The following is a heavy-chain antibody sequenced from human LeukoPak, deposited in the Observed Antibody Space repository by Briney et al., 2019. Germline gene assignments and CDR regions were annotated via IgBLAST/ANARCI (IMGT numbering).Heavy chain of an antibody. Sequence: GASVKVSCKASGYTFTSYDINWVRQAAGQGPEWMGWMNPNSGNTGYAQKFQGRVTMTRNTSISTAYMEVSSLRSEDTAVYYCARRKGTTGTTFGYWGQGTLVTVSS. CDR1: GYTFTSYD. V-gene: IGHV1-8*01. CDR2: MNPNSGNT. J-gene: IGHJ4*02. CDR3: ARRKGTTGTTFGY. D-gene: IGHD1-1*01.